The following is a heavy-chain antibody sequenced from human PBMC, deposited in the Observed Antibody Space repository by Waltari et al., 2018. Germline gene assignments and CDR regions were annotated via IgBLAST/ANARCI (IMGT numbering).Heavy chain of an antibody. D-gene: IGHD6-13*01. CDR3: ASTGSNFDY. V-gene: IGHV3-33*01. CDR1: GCTFSSYG. J-gene: IGHJ4*02. CDR2: IWYDGSNK. Sequence: QVQLVESGGGVVQPGRSLRLSCAASGCTFSSYGISWVRQAPGKGLEWVAVIWYDGSNKYYADSVKGRFTISRDNSKNTLYLQMNSLRAEDTAVYYCASTGSNFDYWGQGTLVTVSS.